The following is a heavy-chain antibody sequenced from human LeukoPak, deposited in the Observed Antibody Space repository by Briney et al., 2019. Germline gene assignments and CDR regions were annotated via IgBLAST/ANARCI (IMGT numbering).Heavy chain of an antibody. CDR3: AKDGESTSWYTDF. V-gene: IGHV3-23*01. Sequence: GGSLRLSCAASGFTFGSYALTWVRQAPGKGLEWVSTISGGGGDTYYADSVKGRFTISRDNSKSTLYLQMNSLRADDTAIYYCAKDGESTSWYTDFWGQGTLVTVSS. CDR2: ISGGGGDT. CDR1: GFTFGSYA. J-gene: IGHJ4*02. D-gene: IGHD6-13*01.